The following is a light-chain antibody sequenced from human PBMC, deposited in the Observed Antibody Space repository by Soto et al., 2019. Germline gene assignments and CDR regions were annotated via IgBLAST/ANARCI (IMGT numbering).Light chain of an antibody. CDR3: QQSYSTPQT. CDR2: ATS. V-gene: IGKV1-39*01. Sequence: DIQMTQSPSSLSASVGDRVTITCRASQTINRYLNWYQQKPGKAPKALIYATSNLQSGVPSRFSGSGSGTDFTLTISSLQPGDFATYYCQQSYSTPQTFGQGTKVEIK. J-gene: IGKJ1*01. CDR1: QTINRY.